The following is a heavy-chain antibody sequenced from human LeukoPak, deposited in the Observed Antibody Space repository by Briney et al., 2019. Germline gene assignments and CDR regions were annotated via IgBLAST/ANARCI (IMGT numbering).Heavy chain of an antibody. J-gene: IGHJ4*02. CDR1: GFTFSSYA. Sequence: GRSLRLSCAASGFTFSSYAMHWVRHAPGKGLEWVAVISYDGSNKYYADSVKGRFTISRDNSKNTLYLQMNSLRAEDTAVYYCARAAMTTVTTDYFDYWGQGTLVTVSS. V-gene: IGHV3-30*04. CDR2: ISYDGSNK. D-gene: IGHD4-17*01. CDR3: ARAAMTTVTTDYFDY.